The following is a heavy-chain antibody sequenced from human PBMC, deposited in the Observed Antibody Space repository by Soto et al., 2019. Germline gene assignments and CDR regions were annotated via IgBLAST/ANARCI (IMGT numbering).Heavy chain of an antibody. V-gene: IGHV3-21*01. CDR3: ASCDRRETYYYDSSGLCAIDY. J-gene: IGHJ4*02. D-gene: IGHD3-22*01. Sequence: VSLRLSCAASGFTFSIYSMNWVRHAPGKGLEGVSSISSSSSYIYYADSVKGRFTISRDNAKNSLYLQMNSLRAEDTAVYYCASCDRRETYYYDSSGLCAIDYWGQGTLVTVSS. CDR2: ISSSSSYI. CDR1: GFTFSIYS.